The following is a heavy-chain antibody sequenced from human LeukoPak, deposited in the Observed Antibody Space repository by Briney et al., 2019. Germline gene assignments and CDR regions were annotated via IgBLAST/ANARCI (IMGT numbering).Heavy chain of an antibody. CDR1: GGSISSSSYY. V-gene: IGHV4-39*01. CDR3: ARHGGYSSPYLH. J-gene: IGHJ1*01. CDR2: IYYSGST. D-gene: IGHD6-13*01. Sequence: SETLSLTCSVSGGSISSSSYYWGWIRQPPGKGLEWIGTIYYSGSTYYNPSLKSRVTISVDTSKNQFSLKLGSVTAADTAVYYCARHGGYSSPYLHWGQGTLVTVSS.